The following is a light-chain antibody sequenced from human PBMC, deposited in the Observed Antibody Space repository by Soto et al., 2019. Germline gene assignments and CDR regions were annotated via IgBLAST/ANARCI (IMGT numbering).Light chain of an antibody. J-gene: IGLJ1*01. CDR2: EVS. V-gene: IGLV2-8*01. Sequence: QSVLTQPPSASGSPGQSVTISCTGTSSDVGGYNYVSWYQQHPGKAPKLMIYEVSKRPSGVPDRFSGSKSGNTASLTISGLQAEDEADYYCCSYGGSFYVFGTGTKVTVL. CDR3: CSYGGSFYV. CDR1: SSDVGGYNY.